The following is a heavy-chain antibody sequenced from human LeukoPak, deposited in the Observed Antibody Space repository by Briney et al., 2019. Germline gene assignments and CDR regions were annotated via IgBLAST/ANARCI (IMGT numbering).Heavy chain of an antibody. V-gene: IGHV3-33*01. D-gene: IGHD3-22*01. CDR1: GFTFSSYG. Sequence: GGSLRLSCAASGFTFSSYGMHWVRQAPGKGLEWVAVIWYDGSNKYYADSVKGRFTISRDNSKNTLYLQMNSLRAEDTAVYYCARDFDSSGYYGSPDYWGQETLVTVSS. CDR3: ARDFDSSGYYGSPDY. CDR2: IWYDGSNK. J-gene: IGHJ4*02.